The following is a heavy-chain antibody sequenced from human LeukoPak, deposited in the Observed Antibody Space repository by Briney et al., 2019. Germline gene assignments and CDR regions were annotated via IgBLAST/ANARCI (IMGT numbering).Heavy chain of an antibody. D-gene: IGHD4-17*01. J-gene: IGHJ5*02. CDR2: IIPIFGTA. V-gene: IGHV1-69*13. Sequence: SVKVSCKASGGTFSSYAISWVRQAPGQGLEWMGGIIPIFGTANYAQKFQGRVTITADESTSTAYMELSSRRSEDTAVYYCARITTVTTNGWFDPWGQGTLVTVSS. CDR1: GGTFSSYA. CDR3: ARITTVTTNGWFDP.